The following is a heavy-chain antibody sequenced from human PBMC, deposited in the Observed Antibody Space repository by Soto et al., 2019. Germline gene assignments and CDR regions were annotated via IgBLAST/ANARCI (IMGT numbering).Heavy chain of an antibody. CDR2: TYYRSKWYN. Sequence: PSQTQSRTCDISGDSDSSNSAAWNWIRQSPSRGLEWLGRTYYRSKWYNDYAVSVKSRITINPDTSKNQFSLQLNSVTPEDTAVYYCAREEVAAAAVGYFQHWGQGTLVTVS. J-gene: IGHJ1*01. D-gene: IGHD6-13*01. CDR3: AREEVAAAAVGYFQH. CDR1: GDSDSSNSAA. V-gene: IGHV6-1*01.